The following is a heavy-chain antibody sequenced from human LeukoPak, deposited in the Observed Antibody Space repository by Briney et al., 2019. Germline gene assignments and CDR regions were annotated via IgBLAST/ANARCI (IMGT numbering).Heavy chain of an antibody. CDR1: GFTFSTYT. Sequence: GGSLRLSCAASGFTFSTYTMYWVRHPPGKRLEWVSIIGSSGGGIHYADSVKGRFTISRDNSKNALYLQMNSLRVEDTAVYYCAIDPNWGTYSWGQGVLVTVSS. V-gene: IGHV3-23*01. J-gene: IGHJ4*02. CDR2: IGSSGGGI. D-gene: IGHD7-27*01. CDR3: AIDPNWGTYS.